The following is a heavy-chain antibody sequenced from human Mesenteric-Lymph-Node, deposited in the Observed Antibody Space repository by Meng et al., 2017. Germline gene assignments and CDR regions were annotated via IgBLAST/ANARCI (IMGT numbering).Heavy chain of an antibody. V-gene: IGHV3-9*01. CDR1: GFTFDDYA. CDR2: ISWNSGSI. J-gene: IGHJ6*02. CDR3: AREHYYYGMDV. Sequence: LSLTCAASGFTFDDYAMHWVRQAPGKGLEWVSGISWNSGSIGYADSVKGRFTISRDNSKNTLYLQMNSLRAEDTAVYYCAREHYYYGMDVWGQGTTVTVSS.